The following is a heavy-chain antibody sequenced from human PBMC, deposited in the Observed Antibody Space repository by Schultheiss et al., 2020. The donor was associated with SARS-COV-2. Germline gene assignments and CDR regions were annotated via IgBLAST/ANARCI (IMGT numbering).Heavy chain of an antibody. J-gene: IGHJ4*02. V-gene: IGHV3-11*04. D-gene: IGHD2-15*01. Sequence: GGSLRLSCAASGFTFSDYYMSWIRQAPGKGLEWVSYISSSSSTIYYADSVKGRFSISRDNSKNTLYLQMNSLRPEDTALYYCARVGGGYCSGGSCYSIYCGRGTLVTVSS. CDR3: ARVGGGYCSGGSCYSIY. CDR2: ISSSSSTI. CDR1: GFTFSDYY.